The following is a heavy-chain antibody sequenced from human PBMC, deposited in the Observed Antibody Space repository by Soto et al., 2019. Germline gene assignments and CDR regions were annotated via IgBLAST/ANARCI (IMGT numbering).Heavy chain of an antibody. Sequence: GESLKISCKGSGYSFSSYWISWVRQIPGKGLEWMGRIDPSDSYTNYSPSFQGHVTISADKSISTAYLQWSSLKASDTAMYYCARRRYYGSWSYSYYGMDVWGQGTTVTVSS. D-gene: IGHD3-10*01. V-gene: IGHV5-10-1*01. CDR3: ARRRYYGSWSYSYYGMDV. J-gene: IGHJ6*01. CDR1: GYSFSSYW. CDR2: IDPSDSYT.